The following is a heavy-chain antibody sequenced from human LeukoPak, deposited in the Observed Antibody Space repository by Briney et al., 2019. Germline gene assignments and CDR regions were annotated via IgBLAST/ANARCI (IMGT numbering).Heavy chain of an antibody. CDR3: AREGFLDY. Sequence: GGSLRFSCAASGFSFSSYWMSWVRQAPGKGLEWVANTNQDGSAKSYVDSVRGRFTISRDNAENSLYLQMNSLRAEDTAVYYCAREGFLDYWGQGTLVTVSS. CDR2: TNQDGSAK. CDR1: GFSFSSYW. J-gene: IGHJ4*02. V-gene: IGHV3-7*01. D-gene: IGHD2/OR15-2a*01.